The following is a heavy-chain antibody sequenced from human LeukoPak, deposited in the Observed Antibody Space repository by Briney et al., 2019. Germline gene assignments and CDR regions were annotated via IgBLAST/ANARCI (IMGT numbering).Heavy chain of an antibody. CDR1: GFTFSSYW. CDR3: ARNVVFDY. J-gene: IGHJ4*02. V-gene: IGHV3-74*01. Sequence: QTGGSLRLSCAASGFTFSSYWMHWVRQAPGKGLVWVSSINSDGSSTSYADSVKGRFTISRDNAKNTLYLQMNSLRAEDTAVYYCARNVVFDYWGQGTLVTVSS. CDR2: INSDGSST. D-gene: IGHD1-1*01.